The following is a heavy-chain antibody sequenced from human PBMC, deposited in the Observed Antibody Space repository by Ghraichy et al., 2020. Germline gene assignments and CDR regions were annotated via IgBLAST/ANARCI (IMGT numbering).Heavy chain of an antibody. CDR2: INPNSGGT. J-gene: IGHJ4*02. V-gene: IGHV1-2*02. CDR1: GYTFTGYY. CDR3: ARDRRRGLGNGSRMGTSSYGPSFGY. D-gene: IGHD5-18*01. Sequence: ASVKVSCKASGYTFTGYYMHWVRQAPGQGLEWMGWINPNSGGTNYAQKFQGRVTMTRDTSISTAYMELSRLRSDDTAVYYCARDRRRGLGNGSRMGTSSYGPSFGYWGQGTLVTVSS.